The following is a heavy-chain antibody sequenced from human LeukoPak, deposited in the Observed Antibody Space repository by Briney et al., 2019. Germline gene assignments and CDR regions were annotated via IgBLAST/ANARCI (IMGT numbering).Heavy chain of an antibody. CDR2: ISGSGGTT. D-gene: IGHD3-22*01. CDR3: ARERTYYDSSGYYVS. CDR1: GFTFSSFA. J-gene: IGHJ5*02. Sequence: GGSLSLSCAASGFTFSSFAMTWVRQAPGKGLEWVSVISGSGGTTYYADSVKGRFTLSRDNSNRTLFLEMSSLRVEDTAVYYCARERTYYDSSGYYVSWGQGTLVTVSS. V-gene: IGHV3-23*01.